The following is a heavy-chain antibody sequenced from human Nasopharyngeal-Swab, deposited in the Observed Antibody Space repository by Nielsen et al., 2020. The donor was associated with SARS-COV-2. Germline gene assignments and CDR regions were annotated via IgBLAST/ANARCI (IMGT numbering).Heavy chain of an antibody. CDR3: ARVNNGGGIVPASYSFFMDV. J-gene: IGHJ6*03. D-gene: IGHD2-2*01. V-gene: IGHV4-34*01. CDR2: ITRSGNT. CDR1: GASFSGYY. Sequence: SETLSLTCGLNGASFSGYYWGWIRQPPGQGLEWIGDITRSGNTNYNPALKSRVTISMATSKDEFSLKLTSVTAADTAIYFCARVNNGGGIVPASYSFFMDVWGKGTPVAVSS.